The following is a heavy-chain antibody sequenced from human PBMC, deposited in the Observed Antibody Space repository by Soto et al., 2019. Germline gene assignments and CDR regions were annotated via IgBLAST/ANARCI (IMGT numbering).Heavy chain of an antibody. V-gene: IGHV3-30*18. D-gene: IGHD6-6*01. CDR2: ISYDGSNK. Sequence: SLRLSCAASGFTFSSYGMHWVRQAPGKGLEWVAVISYDGSNKYYADSVKGRFTISRDNSKNTLYLQMNSLRAEDTAVYYCAKAPYSSSSYFDYWGQGTLVTVSS. CDR1: GFTFSSYG. J-gene: IGHJ4*02. CDR3: AKAPYSSSSYFDY.